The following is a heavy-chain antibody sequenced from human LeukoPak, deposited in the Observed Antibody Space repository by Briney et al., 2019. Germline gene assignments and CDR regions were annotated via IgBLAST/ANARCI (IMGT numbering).Heavy chain of an antibody. CDR2: INSDGRST. J-gene: IGHJ6*02. V-gene: IGHV3-74*01. CDR1: GFTFSSYW. Sequence: GGSLRLSCAASGFTFSSYWMHWARHAPGKGLVWVSPINSDGRSTSYADSVKGRFPISRANAKNTLYLQMNSLRAEDTAVYYCARDRQYDLDVGGQGTTVTVSS. CDR3: ARDRQYDLDV.